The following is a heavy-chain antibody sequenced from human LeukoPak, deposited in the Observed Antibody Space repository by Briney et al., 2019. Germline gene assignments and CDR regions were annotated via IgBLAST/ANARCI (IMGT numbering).Heavy chain of an antibody. J-gene: IGHJ4*02. V-gene: IGHV3-30-3*01. CDR1: GFTFSSYA. D-gene: IGHD4-17*01. CDR3: ARDSGYGDHRLDFDY. Sequence: GGSLRLSCAASGFTFSSYAMHWVRQAPGKGLEWVAVISYDGSNKHYADSVKGRFTISRDNSKNTLYLQMNSLRAEDTAVYYCARDSGYGDHRLDFDYWGQGTLVTVSS. CDR2: ISYDGSNK.